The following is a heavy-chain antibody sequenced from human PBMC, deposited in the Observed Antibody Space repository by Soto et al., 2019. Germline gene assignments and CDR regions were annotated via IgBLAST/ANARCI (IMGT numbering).Heavy chain of an antibody. CDR3: ARSPDSSGYYPRRYYYGMDV. Sequence: SVTLPVTWAVSGDSISSRSWWRWVRQPPGKGLEWIGEIYHSGSTNYNPSLKSRVTISVDKSKNQFSLKLSSLTASDTAVYYCARSPDSSGYYPRRYYYGMDVWGQGTTVTVS. CDR2: IYHSGST. CDR1: GDSISSRSW. D-gene: IGHD3-22*01. J-gene: IGHJ6*02. V-gene: IGHV4-4*02.